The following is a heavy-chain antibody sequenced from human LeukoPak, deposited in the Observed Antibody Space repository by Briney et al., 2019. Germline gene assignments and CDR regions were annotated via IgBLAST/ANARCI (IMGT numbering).Heavy chain of an antibody. V-gene: IGHV4-59*01. Sequence: PSETLSLTCAVYGGSFSSYYWSWIRQPPGKGLEWIGYIYYSGSTNYNPSLKSRVTISVDTSKNQFSLKLSSVTAADTAVYYCARAEDSGYEGVSYYYGMDVWGQGTTVTVSS. D-gene: IGHD5-12*01. CDR1: GGSFSSYY. J-gene: IGHJ6*02. CDR3: ARAEDSGYEGVSYYYGMDV. CDR2: IYYSGST.